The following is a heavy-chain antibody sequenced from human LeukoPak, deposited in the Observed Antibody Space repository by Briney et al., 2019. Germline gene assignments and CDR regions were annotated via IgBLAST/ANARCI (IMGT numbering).Heavy chain of an antibody. J-gene: IGHJ4*02. Sequence: GASVKVSCKASGYTFTSYDINWVRQATGQGLEWMGWMNPNSGNTGYAQKFQGRVTMTRNTSISTAYMELSSLRSEDTAVYYCARDSRPSYDSSGYYYPGDYWGQGTLVTVSS. V-gene: IGHV1-8*01. CDR3: ARDSRPSYDSSGYYYPGDY. D-gene: IGHD3-22*01. CDR2: MNPNSGNT. CDR1: GYTFTSYD.